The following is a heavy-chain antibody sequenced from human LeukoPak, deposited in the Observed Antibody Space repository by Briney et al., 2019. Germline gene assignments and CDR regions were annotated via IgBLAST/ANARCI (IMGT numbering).Heavy chain of an antibody. J-gene: IGHJ4*02. CDR1: GGSFSGYY. CDR3: ARGQIHLWSPTCIDY. D-gene: IGHD5-18*01. V-gene: IGHV4-34*01. Sequence: PSETLSLTCAVYGGSFSGYYWSWIRQPPGKGLEWIGEINHSGSTNYNPSLKSRVTISLDTSKNQFSLKLNSVTAADTAVYYCARGQIHLWSPTCIDYWGQGTLVTVSS. CDR2: INHSGST.